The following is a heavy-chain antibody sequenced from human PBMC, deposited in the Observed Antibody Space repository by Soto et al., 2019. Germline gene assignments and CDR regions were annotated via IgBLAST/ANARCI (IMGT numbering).Heavy chain of an antibody. CDR1: GGSISSSSYY. D-gene: IGHD6-19*01. V-gene: IGHV4-39*01. Sequence: TSETLSLTCAVSGGSISSSSYYWGWIRQPPGKGLEWIGSIYYSGSTYYNPSLKNRVTISVDTSKNQFSLKLSSVTAADTAVYYCARHKRAGTTSPLYYYYYGMDVWGQGTTVTVSS. CDR3: ARHKRAGTTSPLYYYYYGMDV. CDR2: IYYSGST. J-gene: IGHJ6*02.